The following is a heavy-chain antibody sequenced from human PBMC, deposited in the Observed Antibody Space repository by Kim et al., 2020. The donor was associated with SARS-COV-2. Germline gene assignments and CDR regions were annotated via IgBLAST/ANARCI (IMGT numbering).Heavy chain of an antibody. D-gene: IGHD1-26*01. J-gene: IGHJ4*02. V-gene: IGHV3-11*06. Sequence: GRFTISRDNAKNSLYLQMNSRSAEDTAVYYCGRTRGGEIVGATMGGCDYWGQGTLVTVSS. CDR3: GRTRGGEIVGATMGGCDY.